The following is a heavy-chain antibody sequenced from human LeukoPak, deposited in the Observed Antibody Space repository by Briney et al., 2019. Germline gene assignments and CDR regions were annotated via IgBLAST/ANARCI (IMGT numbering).Heavy chain of an antibody. D-gene: IGHD6-19*01. CDR3: AKDRGWYKTEYFQH. Sequence: GGSLRLSCAASGFTFSSFGMHWVRQAPGKGLEWVAVIWYDGSNRYYADSVKGRFTISRDNSKNTLYLQINSLRAEDTAAYYCAKDRGWYKTEYFQHWGQGTLVTVSS. J-gene: IGHJ1*01. CDR2: IWYDGSNR. V-gene: IGHV3-33*06. CDR1: GFTFSSFG.